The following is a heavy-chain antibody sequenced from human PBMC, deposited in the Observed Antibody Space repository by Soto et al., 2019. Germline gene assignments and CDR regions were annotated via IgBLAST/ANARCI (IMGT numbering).Heavy chain of an antibody. CDR1: GFTFRNYA. D-gene: IGHD6-6*01. CDR3: ARRARPDFYYMDV. J-gene: IGHJ6*03. V-gene: IGHV3-64*01. CDR2: ISGSGVST. Sequence: GSLRLSCAASGFTFRNYAMSWGRQAPGKGLECVSGISGSGVSTYYANSVQGRFTTPRDNSKNTVYLQMGSLRPEDMAVYYCARRARPDFYYMDVWGKGTTVTVS.